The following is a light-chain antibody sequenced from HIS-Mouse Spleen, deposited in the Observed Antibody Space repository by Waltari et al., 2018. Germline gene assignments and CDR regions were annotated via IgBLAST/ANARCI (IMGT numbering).Light chain of an antibody. CDR1: ASPKPY. CDR3: QSADSSGTYV. Sequence: SYELTKPPSVSVSPGQTARITCAGDASPKPYAEWYQQKPGQAPVLVIYKDSERPSGITERFSGSSSGTTVTLTISGVQAEDEADYYCQSADSSGTYVFGTGTKVTVL. CDR2: KDS. J-gene: IGLJ1*01. V-gene: IGLV3-25*03.